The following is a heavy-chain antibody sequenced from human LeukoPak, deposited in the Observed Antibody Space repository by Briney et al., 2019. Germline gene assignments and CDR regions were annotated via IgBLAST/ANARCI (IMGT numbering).Heavy chain of an antibody. Sequence: ASVKVSCKASGYTFTRYYMHWVRQAPGQGLEWMGIINPSGGSTSYAQKFQDRVTMTRDMSTSTVYMELSSLRSEDTAVYYCATSYCSSTSCYSSLFDYWGQGTLVTVSS. D-gene: IGHD2-2*01. V-gene: IGHV1-46*01. CDR2: INPSGGST. CDR3: ATSYCSSTSCYSSLFDY. J-gene: IGHJ4*02. CDR1: GYTFTRYY.